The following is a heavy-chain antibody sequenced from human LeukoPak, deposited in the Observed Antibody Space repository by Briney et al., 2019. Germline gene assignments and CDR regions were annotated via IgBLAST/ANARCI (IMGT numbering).Heavy chain of an antibody. Sequence: SGPALVKPTQTLTLTCTFSGFSLSTSGMCVSWIRQPPGKALEWLARIDRDDDKYYSTSLKTRLTISKDTSKNQVVLTMTNMDPVDTATYYCARSPSYSSSFDYWGQGTLVTVSS. CDR3: ARSPSYSSSFDY. J-gene: IGHJ4*02. CDR1: GFSLSTSGMC. D-gene: IGHD6-13*01. CDR2: IDRDDDK. V-gene: IGHV2-70*11.